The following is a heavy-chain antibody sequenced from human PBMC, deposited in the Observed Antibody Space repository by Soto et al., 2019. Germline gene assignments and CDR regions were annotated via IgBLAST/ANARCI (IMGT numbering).Heavy chain of an antibody. CDR1: GFTFGSYT. J-gene: IGHJ6*02. CDR2: ISWNGGSS. V-gene: IGHV3-43*01. D-gene: IGHD3-10*01. Sequence: EQLVESGGAVVQPGGSLRLSCEASGFTFGSYTMHWVRQAPGKGLEWVSLISWNGGSSFYADSVKGRFTISRDNSRGSLYLQMNILAPEGSPLYYFAKNIGAHGSGGGDVWGHGTTVTVSS. CDR3: AKNIGAHGSGGGDV.